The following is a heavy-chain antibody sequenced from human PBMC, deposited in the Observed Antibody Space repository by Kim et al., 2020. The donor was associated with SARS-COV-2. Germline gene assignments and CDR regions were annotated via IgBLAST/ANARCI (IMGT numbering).Heavy chain of an antibody. D-gene: IGHD5-18*01. CDR1: GFTFSSYS. CDR2: ISSSSSYI. V-gene: IGHV3-21*01. CDR3: ARDRGAMVSRPWFDP. J-gene: IGHJ5*02. Sequence: GGSLRPSCAASGFTFSSYSMNWVRQAPGKGLEWVSSISSSSSYIYYADSVKGRFTISRDNAKNSLYLQMNSLRAEDTAVYYCARDRGAMVSRPWFDPWGQGTLVTVSS.